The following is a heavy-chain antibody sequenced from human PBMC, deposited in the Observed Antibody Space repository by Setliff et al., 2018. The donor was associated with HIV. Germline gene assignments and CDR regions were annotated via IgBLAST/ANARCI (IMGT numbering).Heavy chain of an antibody. CDR2: ICGNSGCT. D-gene: IGHD6-19*01. CDR1: GFTFSSYT. CDR3: AKNLYRSPWSPLDY. Sequence: PGGSLRLSCAISGFTFSSYTMHWVRQAPGKGLEWVSTICGNSGCTYYADSVKGRFTISRDNSKNTLYLQMNSLRAEDTAVYFCAKNLYRSPWSPLDYWGQGTLVTVSS. V-gene: IGHV3-23*01. J-gene: IGHJ4*02.